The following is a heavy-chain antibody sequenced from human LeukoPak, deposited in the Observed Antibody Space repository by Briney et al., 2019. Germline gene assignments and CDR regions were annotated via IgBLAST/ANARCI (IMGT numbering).Heavy chain of an antibody. Sequence: GGSLRLSCAASGFTFSSYSMNWVRQAPGKGLEWVSAISGSGGSTYYADSVKGRFTISRDNSKNTLYLQMNSLRAEDTAVYYCAKFRFGRDSSGVFDAFDIWGQGTMVTVSS. D-gene: IGHD6-19*01. J-gene: IGHJ3*02. V-gene: IGHV3-23*01. CDR2: ISGSGGST. CDR3: AKFRFGRDSSGVFDAFDI. CDR1: GFTFSSYS.